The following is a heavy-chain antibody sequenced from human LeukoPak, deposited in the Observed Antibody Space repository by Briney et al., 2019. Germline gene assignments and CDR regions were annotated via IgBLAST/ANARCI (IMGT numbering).Heavy chain of an antibody. CDR1: GGSISSYY. V-gene: IGHV4-59*08. D-gene: IGHD6-19*01. Sequence: SETLSLTCTVSGGSISSYYWSWIRQPPGKGLEWIGYIYYSGSTNYNPSLKSRVTISVDTSKNQFSLKLSSVTAADTAVYYCARHVAVAGLDYWGRGTLVTVSS. CDR2: IYYSGST. CDR3: ARHVAVAGLDY. J-gene: IGHJ4*02.